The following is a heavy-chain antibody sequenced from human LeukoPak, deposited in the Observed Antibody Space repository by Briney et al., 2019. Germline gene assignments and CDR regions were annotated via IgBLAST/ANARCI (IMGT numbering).Heavy chain of an antibody. CDR1: GGSISSGDYY. Sequence: PSETLSLTCTVSGGSISSGDYYWGWIRQPPGKGLEWIGYIYYSGSTYYNPSLKSRVTISVDTSKNQFSLKLSSVTAADTAVYYCARVVRCSSTSCRPYFDYWGQGTLVTVSS. CDR2: IYYSGST. V-gene: IGHV4-30-4*08. J-gene: IGHJ4*02. CDR3: ARVVRCSSTSCRPYFDY. D-gene: IGHD2-2*01.